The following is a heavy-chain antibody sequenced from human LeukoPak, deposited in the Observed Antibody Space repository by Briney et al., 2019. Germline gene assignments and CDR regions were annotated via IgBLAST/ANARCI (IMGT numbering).Heavy chain of an antibody. V-gene: IGHV3-48*03. Sequence: GGSLRLSCAASGFTFSSYEMNWVRQAPGKGLEWAAYITSSGRIIYYADSVKGRFTISRDNAKNSLYLQMNSLRAEDTAVYYCASTGGYGSGTYDYYYFGMDAWGQGTTVTVSS. CDR1: GFTFSSYE. CDR3: ASTGGYGSGTYDYYYFGMDA. J-gene: IGHJ6*02. CDR2: ITSSGRII. D-gene: IGHD3-10*01.